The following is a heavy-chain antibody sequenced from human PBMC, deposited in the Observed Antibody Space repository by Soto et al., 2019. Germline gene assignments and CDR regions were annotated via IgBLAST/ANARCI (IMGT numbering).Heavy chain of an antibody. CDR2: ISPMFGAA. CDR3: AREVQVHTPAFGF. D-gene: IGHD3-10*01. J-gene: IGHJ4*02. Sequence: QGQRLRPGSELRKPGCSVMFSCHSCGATLTTFALNWVGQALGQGPEGMGDISPMFGAANYAPDFQGRVTITADESTGTSYRQLSSLTSEETALFFCAREVQVHTPAFGFWGQGTLVTVSS. V-gene: IGHV1-69*19. CDR1: GATLTTFA.